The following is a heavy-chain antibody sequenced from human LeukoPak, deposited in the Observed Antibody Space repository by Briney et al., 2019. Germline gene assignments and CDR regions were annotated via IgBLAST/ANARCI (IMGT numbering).Heavy chain of an antibody. V-gene: IGHV3-7*01. D-gene: IGHD3-10*01. CDR1: GFTLSNYW. CDR2: IREDGGHI. Sequence: GGPLRLSCAASGFTLSNYWLTWVGQAPGKGLEGVANIREDGGHISYGDSVKGRFTISRDNTKNSLYLQMNSLRVEDTAVYYCARDEPGFGELLVHWGEGSLVTVSS. J-gene: IGHJ4*02. CDR3: ARDEPGFGELLVH.